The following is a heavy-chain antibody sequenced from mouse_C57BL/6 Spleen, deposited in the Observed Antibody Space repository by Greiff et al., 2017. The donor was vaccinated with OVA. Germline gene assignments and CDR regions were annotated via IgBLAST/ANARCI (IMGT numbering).Heavy chain of an antibody. CDR3: ARQLWPHFDY. D-gene: IGHD3-1*01. Sequence: VQLQQSGPELVKPGASVKISCKASGYAFSSSWMNWVKQRPGKGLEWIGRIYPGDGDTNYNGKFKGKATLTADKSSRTAYMHLSSMTSEDAAVYFCARQLWPHFDYWGQGTTLTVSS. J-gene: IGHJ2*01. CDR1: GYAFSSSW. V-gene: IGHV1-82*01. CDR2: IYPGDGDT.